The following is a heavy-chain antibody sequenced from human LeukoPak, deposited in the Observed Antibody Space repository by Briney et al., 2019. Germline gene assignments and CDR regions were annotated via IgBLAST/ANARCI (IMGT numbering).Heavy chain of an antibody. CDR2: ISYDGGNK. Sequence: PGRSLRLSCAASGFTFSSYAMHWVRQAPGKGLEWAAVISYDGGNKYYADSVKGRFTISRDNSKNTLYLQMNSLRAEDTAVYYCARGPERTGVGTRYYYDMDVWGQGTTVTVSS. CDR3: ARGPERTGVGTRYYYDMDV. D-gene: IGHD2-8*01. J-gene: IGHJ6*02. V-gene: IGHV3-30-3*01. CDR1: GFTFSSYA.